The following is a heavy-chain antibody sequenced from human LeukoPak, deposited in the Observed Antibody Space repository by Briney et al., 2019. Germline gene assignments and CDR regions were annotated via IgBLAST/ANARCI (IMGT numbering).Heavy chain of an antibody. D-gene: IGHD6-13*01. CDR3: ARDSSAAGIGDFDY. CDR2: ISYDGSNK. Sequence: GGSLRLSCAASGFTFSSYAMHWVRQAPGKGLEWVAVISYDGSNKYYADSVKGRFTISRDSSKNTLYLQMNSLRAEDTAVYYCARDSSAAGIGDFDYWGQGTLVTVSS. J-gene: IGHJ4*02. CDR1: GFTFSSYA. V-gene: IGHV3-30*04.